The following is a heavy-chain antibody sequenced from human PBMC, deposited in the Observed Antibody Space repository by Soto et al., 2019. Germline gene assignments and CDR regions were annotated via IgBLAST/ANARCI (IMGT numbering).Heavy chain of an antibody. Sequence: ASVKVSCKASGYTFTSYGISWVRQAPGQGLEWMGWISAYNGNTNYAQKLQGRVTMTTDTSTSTAYMELRSLRSDDTAVYYCARDRAVAESYYYYYGMDVWGQGTTVTVSS. CDR1: GYTFTSYG. D-gene: IGHD6-19*01. J-gene: IGHJ6*02. CDR3: ARDRAVAESYYYYYGMDV. CDR2: ISAYNGNT. V-gene: IGHV1-18*01.